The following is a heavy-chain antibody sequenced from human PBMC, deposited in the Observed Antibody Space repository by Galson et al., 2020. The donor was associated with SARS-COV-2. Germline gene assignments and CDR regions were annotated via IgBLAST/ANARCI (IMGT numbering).Heavy chain of an antibody. V-gene: IGHV4-39*01. J-gene: IGHJ4*01. CDR2: INYSGST. Sequence: SETMSLTCNVSGGSISSSSYYWGWIRQPPGKGLEWIGSINYSGSTYYNPSLKSRVTISVDTSKNTFYLQMTGLRVEDTAFYYCLAYSSSRHTYWGHGTLVTVSS. CDR1: GGSISSSSYY. D-gene: IGHD6-6*01. CDR3: LAYSSSRHTY.